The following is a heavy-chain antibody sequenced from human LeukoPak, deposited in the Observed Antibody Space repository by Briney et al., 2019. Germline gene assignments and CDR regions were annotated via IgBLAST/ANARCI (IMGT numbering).Heavy chain of an antibody. D-gene: IGHD6-19*01. CDR3: AKDHGSGFYYFDY. J-gene: IGHJ4*02. V-gene: IGHV3-9*01. CDR2: ISWNGGII. Sequence: GRSLRLSCAASGCTFDDYAMHWVRQVPGKGLEWVAGISWNGGIIGSADSVKGRFTISRDNAKHSLSLQMNSLRSEDTALYYCAKDHGSGFYYFDYWGQGTLVTVSS. CDR1: GCTFDDYA.